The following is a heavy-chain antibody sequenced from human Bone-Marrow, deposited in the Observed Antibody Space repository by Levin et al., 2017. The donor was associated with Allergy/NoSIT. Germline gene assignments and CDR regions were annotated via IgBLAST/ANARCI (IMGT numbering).Heavy chain of an antibody. CDR1: GSSIRSAYY. CDR3: VRDGGYQLLPLLSYFDY. J-gene: IGHJ4*02. V-gene: IGHV4-38-2*02. CDR2: VFHTGTT. Sequence: PSETLSLTCSVSGSSIRSAYYWGWIRQTPGKGLVWIGSVFHTGTTSYNPSLQSRVTMSRDTSKNHFSLQLRSVTAADTAIYYCVRDGGYQLLPLLSYFDYWGQGVLVTVSS. D-gene: IGHD1-26*01.